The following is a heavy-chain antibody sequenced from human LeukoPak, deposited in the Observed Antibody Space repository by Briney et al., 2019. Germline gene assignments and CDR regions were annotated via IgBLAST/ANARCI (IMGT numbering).Heavy chain of an antibody. CDR1: GYTLTGYY. CDR2: INPNSGGT. D-gene: IGHD4-17*01. J-gene: IGHJ5*02. Sequence: ASVKVSCKASGYTLTGYYMHWVRQAPGQGLEWMGWINPNSGGTNYAQKFQGRVTMTRDTSISTAYMELSRLRSDDTAVYYCARAEDYGDYWFDPWGQGTLVTVSS. V-gene: IGHV1-2*02. CDR3: ARAEDYGDYWFDP.